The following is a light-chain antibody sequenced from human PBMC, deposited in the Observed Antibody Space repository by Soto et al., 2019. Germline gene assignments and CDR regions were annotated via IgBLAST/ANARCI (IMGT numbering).Light chain of an antibody. Sequence: QSALTQPASVSGSPGQSITISCTGTSSDVGSYNHVSWYQQHPGKAPKLMIYEGSKRPSGVSNRFSGSKSGNTASLTISGLQAEDEADYYCCSYAGSSVVVFGGGTKLTVL. CDR2: EGS. CDR3: CSYAGSSVVV. J-gene: IGLJ2*01. V-gene: IGLV2-23*01. CDR1: SSDVGSYNH.